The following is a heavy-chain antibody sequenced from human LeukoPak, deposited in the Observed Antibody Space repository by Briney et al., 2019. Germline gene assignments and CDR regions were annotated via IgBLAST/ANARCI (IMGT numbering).Heavy chain of an antibody. J-gene: IGHJ1*01. Sequence: PSETLSLTCAVYRGSLSGYYWSWIRQPPGKGLEWIGEINYSGSTNYNPSLKSRVTLSLDTSKNQFSLKLNSVTAADTAVYYCARDPGYYGYPGYFQHWGQGTLVTVSS. V-gene: IGHV4-34*01. D-gene: IGHD3-10*01. CDR2: INYSGST. CDR1: RGSLSGYY. CDR3: ARDPGYYGYPGYFQH.